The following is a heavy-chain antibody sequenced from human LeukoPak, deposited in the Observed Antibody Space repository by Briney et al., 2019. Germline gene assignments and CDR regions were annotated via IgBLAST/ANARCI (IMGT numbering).Heavy chain of an antibody. Sequence: PSETLFLSCTVSGGSISCSSYYWGWMRQPPGKGLEWIGSIYYSGSTYYTPSLKSRVTISVDTSKTQFSLKLSSVTAADTAVYYCARSGYRYGADALDIWGQGTMVTVSS. V-gene: IGHV4-39*07. J-gene: IGHJ3*02. CDR1: GGSISCSSYY. CDR2: IYYSGST. D-gene: IGHD5-18*01. CDR3: ARSGYRYGADALDI.